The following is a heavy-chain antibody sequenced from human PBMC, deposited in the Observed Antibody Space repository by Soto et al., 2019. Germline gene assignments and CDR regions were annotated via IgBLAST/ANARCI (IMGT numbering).Heavy chain of an antibody. CDR3: ARQVLLWFGERSWIDY. CDR1: GGSISSSSYY. CDR2: IYYSGST. Sequence: SETLSLTCTVSGGSISSSSYYWGWIRQPPGKGLEWIGSIYYSGSTYYNPSLKSRVTISVDTSKNQFSLKLSSVTAADTAVYYCARQVLLWFGERSWIDYWGQGTLVTVSS. D-gene: IGHD3-10*01. J-gene: IGHJ4*02. V-gene: IGHV4-39*01.